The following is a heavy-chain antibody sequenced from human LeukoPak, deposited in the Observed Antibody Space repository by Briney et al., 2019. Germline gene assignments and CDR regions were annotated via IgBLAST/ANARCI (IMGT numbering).Heavy chain of an antibody. CDR3: ARDVANEYYHLLDV. Sequence: SQTLSLTCAISGDSVSSYTAAWNWIRQSPSRXXXXXXRTYXXSXXYXXXXXSVXXXXXINPDTSKNQFSLQLNSVTPEDTAVYYCARDVANEYYHLLDVWGEGTTVTVSS. J-gene: IGHJ6*04. CDR1: GDSVSSYTAA. V-gene: IGHV6-1*01. CDR2: TYXXSXXYX.